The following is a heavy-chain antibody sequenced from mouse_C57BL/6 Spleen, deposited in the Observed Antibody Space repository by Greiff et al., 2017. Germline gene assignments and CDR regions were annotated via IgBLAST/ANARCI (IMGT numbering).Heavy chain of an antibody. CDR2: ISSGGSYT. CDR3: ARPAQATSFDY. CDR1: GFTFSSYG. D-gene: IGHD3-2*02. J-gene: IGHJ2*01. Sequence: EVHLVESGGDLVKPGGSLKLSCAASGFTFSSYGMSWVRQTPDKRLEWVATISSGGSYTYYPDSVKGRFTISRDNAKNTLYLQMSSLKSEDTAIYYCARPAQATSFDYWGQGTTLTVSS. V-gene: IGHV5-6*01.